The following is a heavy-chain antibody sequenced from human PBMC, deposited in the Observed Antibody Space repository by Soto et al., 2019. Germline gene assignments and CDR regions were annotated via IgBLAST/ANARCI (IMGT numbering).Heavy chain of an antibody. V-gene: IGHV4-59*08. CDR2: IYYSGST. CDR1: GGSIISYY. CDR3: ARTVVSAFDI. Sequence: PSEALSLTCTVSGGSIISYYWSWILQPPGKGLEWIGYIYYSGSTNYNPSLKSRVTISVDTSKNQFSLKLSSVTAADTAVYYCARTVVSAFDIWGQGTMVTVSS. D-gene: IGHD3-22*01. J-gene: IGHJ3*02.